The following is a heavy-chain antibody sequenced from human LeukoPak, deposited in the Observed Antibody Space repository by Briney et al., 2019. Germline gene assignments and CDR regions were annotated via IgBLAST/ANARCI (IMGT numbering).Heavy chain of an antibody. CDR1: GYTFTSYG. J-gene: IGHJ5*02. CDR2: ISAYNGNT. D-gene: IGHD6-19*01. Sequence: ASVKVSCKASGYTFTSYGISWVRQAPGQGLEWMGWISAYNGNTNYAQKLQGRVTMTTDTSTSTAYMELRSLRSDDTAVYHCARDGRYSSGEPNWFDPWGQGTLVTVSS. CDR3: ARDGRYSSGEPNWFDP. V-gene: IGHV1-18*01.